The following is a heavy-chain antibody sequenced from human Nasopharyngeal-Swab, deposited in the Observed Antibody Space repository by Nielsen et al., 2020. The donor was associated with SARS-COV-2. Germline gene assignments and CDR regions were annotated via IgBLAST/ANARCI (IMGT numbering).Heavy chain of an antibody. Sequence: ASVKVSCKASGYTFTGYYMHWVRQAPGQGLEWMGRINPNSGGTNYAQKFQGRVTMTRDTSISTAYMELSRLRSDDTAVYYCARDDRATSGYLLGGAFDPWGQGTLVTVSS. V-gene: IGHV1-2*06. CDR1: GYTFTGYY. J-gene: IGHJ5*02. D-gene: IGHD3-22*01. CDR3: ARDDRATSGYLLGGAFDP. CDR2: INPNSGGT.